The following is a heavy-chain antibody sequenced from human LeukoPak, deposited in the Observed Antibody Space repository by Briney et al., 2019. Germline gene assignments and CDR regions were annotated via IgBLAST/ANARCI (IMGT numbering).Heavy chain of an antibody. CDR1: GGSISSSSYY. CDR3: ARGSKKYCTNCVCYKVGRRNWFDP. V-gene: IGHV4-39*07. Sequence: SETLSLTCTVSGGSISSSSYYWGWIRQPPGKGLEWIGSINYSRTTYYNPSIKSRVTISVDTSKNQFSLKLSSVTAANTAVYYCARGSKKYCTNCVCYKVGRRNWFDPWGQGTLVTVSS. CDR2: INYSRTT. D-gene: IGHD2-8*01. J-gene: IGHJ5*02.